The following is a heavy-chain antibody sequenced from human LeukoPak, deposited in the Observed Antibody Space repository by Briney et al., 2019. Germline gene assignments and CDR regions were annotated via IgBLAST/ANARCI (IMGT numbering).Heavy chain of an antibody. V-gene: IGHV3-48*01. D-gene: IGHD2/OR15-2a*01. CDR2: ISSGSSTT. CDR3: ANPSTTYYYFAY. CDR1: GFTFSPLG. J-gene: IGHJ4*02. Sequence: GGSLRLSCAASGFTFSPLGMNWVRQAPGRGLEWVSYISSGSSTTYYADSVKGRFTISRDNSKNTLYLQMNSLRAEDTAIYYCANPSTTYYYFAYWGQGTLVTVSS.